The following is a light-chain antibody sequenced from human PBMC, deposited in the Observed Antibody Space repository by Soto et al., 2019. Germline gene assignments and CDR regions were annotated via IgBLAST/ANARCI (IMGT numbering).Light chain of an antibody. Sequence: IQLTQSPSSLSASVGDRVTITCRASQDISGYLAWYQQTPGKAPKLLIYGVSTLQDGVSSRFSGRGSGTDFSLTIISLQPEEFATYCCKHLHWGFGKGT. CDR1: QDISGY. V-gene: IGKV1-9*01. CDR3: KHLHWG. CDR2: GVS. J-gene: IGKJ1*01.